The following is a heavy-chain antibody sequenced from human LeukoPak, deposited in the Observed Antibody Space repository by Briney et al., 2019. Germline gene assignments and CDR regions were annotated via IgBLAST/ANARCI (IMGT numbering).Heavy chain of an antibody. Sequence: GASVKVSCKASGSTFTDYFIHWVRQVPGQGLEWMGWIGPKSGDTSYSQKFQGRVTVTRDTSISTAYMDLSRLRFDDTAVYYCGRNRLGKALDIWGQGTMVTVSS. D-gene: IGHD7-27*01. J-gene: IGHJ3*02. V-gene: IGHV1-2*02. CDR2: IGPKSGDT. CDR1: GSTFTDYF. CDR3: GRNRLGKALDI.